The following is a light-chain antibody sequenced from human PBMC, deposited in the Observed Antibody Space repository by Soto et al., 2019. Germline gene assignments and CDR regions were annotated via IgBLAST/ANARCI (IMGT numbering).Light chain of an antibody. Sequence: DIQMTQSPSTQSASVGDRVTITCRASQSISSWLAWYQQKPGKAPKLLIYKASSLESGVPSRFSGSGSGTEFTLPISSLQPDDFATYYCQQYNSYSWTFGQGTKVEIK. J-gene: IGKJ1*01. V-gene: IGKV1-5*03. CDR3: QQYNSYSWT. CDR2: KAS. CDR1: QSISSW.